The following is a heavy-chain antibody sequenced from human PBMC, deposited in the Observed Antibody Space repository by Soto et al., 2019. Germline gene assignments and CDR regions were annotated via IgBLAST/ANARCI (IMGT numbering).Heavy chain of an antibody. J-gene: IGHJ4*02. CDR3: ARAEVYGGNSSVGYFDY. CDR1: GFTFSSYW. D-gene: IGHD4-17*01. Sequence: PGGSLRLSCAASGFTFSSYWMSWVRQAPGKGLEWVANIKQDGSEKYYVDSVKGRFTISRDNAKNSLYLQMNSLRAEDTAVYYCARAEVYGGNSSVGYFDYWGQGTLVTVSS. V-gene: IGHV3-7*01. CDR2: IKQDGSEK.